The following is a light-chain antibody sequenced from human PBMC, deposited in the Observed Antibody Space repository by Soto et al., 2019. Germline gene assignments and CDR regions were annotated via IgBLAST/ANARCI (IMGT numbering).Light chain of an antibody. CDR2: AAS. J-gene: IGKJ2*01. CDR3: QQLNTYPYT. Sequence: IQLTQSPSSLSSSVGDRVTLSCRASQGISSYLAWYQQKPGKAPTLLIYAASTLQSGVPSRFSGSGSGTDFTLTISSLQPEDFATYYCQQLNTYPYTFGQGTKLEIK. V-gene: IGKV1-9*01. CDR1: QGISSY.